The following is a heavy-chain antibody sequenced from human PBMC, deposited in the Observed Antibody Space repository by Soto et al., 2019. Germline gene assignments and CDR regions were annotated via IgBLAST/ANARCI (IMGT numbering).Heavy chain of an antibody. Sequence: QVQLVQSGAEVKKPESSVKVSCKASGGTFSRYAISWVRQAPGQGLEWMGGITPMFGTANYAQKFQGRVTITADESTSTVHMEPRRLRSEDTAVYYCAQTLGSAVAGPGRFDLWGRGTLVIVSS. V-gene: IGHV1-69*12. CDR1: GGTFSRYA. D-gene: IGHD6-19*01. CDR2: ITPMFGTA. J-gene: IGHJ2*01. CDR3: AQTLGSAVAGPGRFDL.